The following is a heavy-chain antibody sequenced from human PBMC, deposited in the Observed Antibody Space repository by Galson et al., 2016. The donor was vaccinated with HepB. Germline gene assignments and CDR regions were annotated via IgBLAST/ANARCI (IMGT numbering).Heavy chain of an antibody. CDR1: GFTLSSSA. CDR3: ARGPSGVNGGKSDH. D-gene: IGHD4-23*01. J-gene: IGHJ4*02. CDR2: INQDETQK. Sequence: SLRLSCAASGFTLSSSAMSWVRQAPGKGLEWVANINQDETQKYYVDSVKGRFTISRDISGNSLFLQMSSLRAEDTAVYYCARGPSGVNGGKSDHWGQGTLVTVSS. V-gene: IGHV3-7*03.